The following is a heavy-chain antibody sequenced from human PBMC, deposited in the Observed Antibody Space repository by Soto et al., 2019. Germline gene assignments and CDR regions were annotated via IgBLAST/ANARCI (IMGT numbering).Heavy chain of an antibody. Sequence: ASVKVSCKASGYTFTSYAMHWVRQAPGQRLEWMGWINAGNGNTKYSQKFQGRVTITRDTSASTAYMELSSLRSEDTAVYYCARGFYYYDSSGLPGPSYSFDIWGQGTMVTVSS. CDR2: INAGNGNT. D-gene: IGHD3-22*01. CDR1: GYTFTSYA. J-gene: IGHJ3*02. CDR3: ARGFYYYDSSGLPGPSYSFDI. V-gene: IGHV1-3*01.